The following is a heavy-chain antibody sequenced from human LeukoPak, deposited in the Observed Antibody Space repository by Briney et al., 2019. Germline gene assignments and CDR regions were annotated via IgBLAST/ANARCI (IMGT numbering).Heavy chain of an antibody. CDR3: ARDGDCSGGSCYGWFDP. D-gene: IGHD2-15*01. Sequence: SVKVSCKASGGTFSSYAISWVRQAPGQGLEWMGGIIPIFGTANYAQKFQGRVTITTDESTSTAYMELSSLRSEDTAVYYCARDGDCSGGSCYGWFDPWGQGTLVTVSS. CDR2: IIPIFGTA. J-gene: IGHJ5*02. CDR1: GGTFSSYA. V-gene: IGHV1-69*05.